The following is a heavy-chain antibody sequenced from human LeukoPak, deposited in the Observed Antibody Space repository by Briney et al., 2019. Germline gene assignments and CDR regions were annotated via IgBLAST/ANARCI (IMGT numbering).Heavy chain of an antibody. D-gene: IGHD2-15*01. Sequence: SETLTLTFTVSGGLLHAFFCIWFRQPPGKGLEWIAYVRANGENNYNPSLKSRVAISLDTANSQISLRLNFVTAADTAIYYCERQPANTFAADVVVEWTMVTVSS. CDR3: ERQPANTFAADV. CDR1: GGLLHAFF. CDR2: VRANGEN. V-gene: IGHV4-4*08. J-gene: IGHJ3*01.